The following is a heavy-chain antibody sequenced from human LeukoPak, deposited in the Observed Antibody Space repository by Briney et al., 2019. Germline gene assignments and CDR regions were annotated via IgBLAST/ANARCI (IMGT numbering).Heavy chain of an antibody. CDR1: GGTFNNHA. Sequence: ASVKVSRKPSGGTFNNHAISWVRQAPGQGLKWMGGIIPILGTADYAQKVQGRVTITTDESTSTAYMELSSLRSEDTAVYYCASRELESGWHYHYYMDVWGKGTTVTVSS. J-gene: IGHJ6*03. CDR2: IIPILGTA. V-gene: IGHV1-69*05. D-gene: IGHD1-1*01. CDR3: ASRELESGWHYHYYMDV.